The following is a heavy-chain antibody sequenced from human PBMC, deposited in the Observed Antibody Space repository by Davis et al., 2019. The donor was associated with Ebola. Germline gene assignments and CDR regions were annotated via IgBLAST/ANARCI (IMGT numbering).Heavy chain of an antibody. D-gene: IGHD7-27*01. CDR1: GGTFSSYA. J-gene: IGHJ6*03. CDR2: ISAYNGNT. CDR3: ARDLGMVYYYYMDV. V-gene: IGHV1-18*01. Sequence: ASVKVSCKASGGTFSSYAISWVRQAPGQGLEWMGWISAYNGNTNYAQKLQGRVTMTTDTSTSTAYMELRSLRSDDTAVYYCARDLGMVYYYYMDVWGKGTTVTVSS.